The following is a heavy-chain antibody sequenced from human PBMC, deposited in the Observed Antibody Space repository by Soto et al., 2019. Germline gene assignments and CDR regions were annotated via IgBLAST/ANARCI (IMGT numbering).Heavy chain of an antibody. CDR2: IYYSGST. V-gene: IGHV4-31*03. D-gene: IGHD3-3*01. J-gene: IGHJ6*02. CDR3: ARTQHDFWSGYYIGSAKYGMDV. Sequence: PSETLSVICTVSGGSISSGGYYRRWIRQHPGKGMEWSGYIYYSGSTYYNPSLKSRVTISVDTSKNQFSLKLSSVTAADTAVYYCARTQHDFWSGYYIGSAKYGMDVWGQGTTVTVSS. CDR1: GGSISSGGYY.